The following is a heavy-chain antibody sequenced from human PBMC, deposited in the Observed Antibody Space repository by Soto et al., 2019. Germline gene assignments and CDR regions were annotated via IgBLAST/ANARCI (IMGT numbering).Heavy chain of an antibody. Sequence: QVQLQESGPGLVKPSQTLSLTCTVSGGSISSGDYYWSWIRQPPGKGLEWIGYIYYSGSTYYNPSLKSRVTISVDTSKNQFSLKLSSVTAADTAVYYCATSPRFLESGWYFDHWGQGTLVTVSS. CDR3: ATSPRFLESGWYFDH. V-gene: IGHV4-30-4*01. CDR1: GGSISSGDYY. J-gene: IGHJ4*02. D-gene: IGHD3-3*01. CDR2: IYYSGST.